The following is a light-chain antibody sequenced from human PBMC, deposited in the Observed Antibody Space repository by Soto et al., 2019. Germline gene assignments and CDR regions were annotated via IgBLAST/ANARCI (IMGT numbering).Light chain of an antibody. CDR1: QAISNS. CDR2: AAS. J-gene: IGKJ2*01. CDR3: QKYHSPPFT. V-gene: IGKV1-27*01. Sequence: DIQMTQSPSSLSASMGDTVTITCRASQAISNSLAWYQQKPGRVPELLIFAASTLQSGVPSRFSGSGSGTDFTLTISSLQPEDVAVYYCQKYHSPPFTFGQGTKLEIK.